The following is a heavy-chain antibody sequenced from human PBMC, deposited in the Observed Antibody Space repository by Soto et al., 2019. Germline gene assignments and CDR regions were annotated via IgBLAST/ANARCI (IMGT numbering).Heavy chain of an antibody. CDR1: GFKFDDYA. CDR3: ARGWSNYPSFDS. CDR2: ISWDGTTT. J-gene: IGHJ4*02. V-gene: IGHV3-43D*04. D-gene: IGHD4-4*01. Sequence: EVQLVESGGVVVHPGGSLRLSCEASGFKFDDYAMNWVRQAPGKGLEWVSLISWDGTTTYYADAVKGRFIVSRDNSKGFLYLQMNSLRGDDTASYFCARGWSNYPSFDSWGQGTPVTVSP.